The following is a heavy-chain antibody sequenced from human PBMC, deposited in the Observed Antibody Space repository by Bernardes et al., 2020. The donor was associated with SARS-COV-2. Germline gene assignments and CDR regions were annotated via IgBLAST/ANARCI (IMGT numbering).Heavy chain of an antibody. J-gene: IGHJ5*02. CDR1: GGSISSGGYY. V-gene: IGHV4-31*03. CDR2: IYYSGST. Sequence: SETLSLTCTVSGGSISSGGYYWSWIRQHPEKGLEWIGYIYYSGSTYYNPSLKSRVTISVDTSKNQFSLKLSSVTAADTAVYYCARGTMVRVSNWFDPWGQGTLVTVSS. CDR3: ARGTMVRVSNWFDP. D-gene: IGHD3-10*01.